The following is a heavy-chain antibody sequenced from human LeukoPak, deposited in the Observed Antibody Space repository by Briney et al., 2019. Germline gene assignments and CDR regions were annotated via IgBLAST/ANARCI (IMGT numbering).Heavy chain of an antibody. CDR1: GGSINSHY. V-gene: IGHV4-59*11. J-gene: IGHJ4*02. D-gene: IGHD3-10*01. CDR2: IFNTGNT. CDR3: ASRPADTTWYGVFDY. Sequence: KASETLSLTCSVSGGSINSHYWSWIRQPPGKRLEWMAYIFNTGNTNYNPPLASRFTMSVDTSRAQFFLRLSPVTAADTAIYYCASRPADTTWYGVFDYWSQGTLVTVSS.